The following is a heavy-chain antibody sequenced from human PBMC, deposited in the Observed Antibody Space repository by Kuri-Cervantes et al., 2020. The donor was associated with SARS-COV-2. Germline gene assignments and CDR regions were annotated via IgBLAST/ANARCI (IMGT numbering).Heavy chain of an antibody. Sequence: LRLSCAISGDSVSSKIAAWNWIRQSPSRGLEWLGSTYYRSKWYDDYAVSVKSRISINPDPSKNQFPLHLNSVTPEDTAGYYCARGTNWPPDGWFDPWGQGTLVTVSS. D-gene: IGHD7-27*01. CDR1: GDSVSSKIAA. CDR2: TYYRSKWYD. CDR3: ARGTNWPPDGWFDP. V-gene: IGHV6-1*01. J-gene: IGHJ5*02.